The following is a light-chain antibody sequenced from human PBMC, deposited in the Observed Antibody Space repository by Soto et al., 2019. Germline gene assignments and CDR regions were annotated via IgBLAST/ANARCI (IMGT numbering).Light chain of an antibody. Sequence: DIQMTQSPSTLSASVGDRVTITCRASQSISSWLAWYQQKPGNAPKLLIYKASSLESGVPARFSGSGSGTEFTLTISSLQPDDFATYDCQRYNNDPRTLGQGKRLEIK. J-gene: IGKJ5*01. CDR3: QRYNNDPRT. CDR1: QSISSW. CDR2: KAS. V-gene: IGKV1-5*03.